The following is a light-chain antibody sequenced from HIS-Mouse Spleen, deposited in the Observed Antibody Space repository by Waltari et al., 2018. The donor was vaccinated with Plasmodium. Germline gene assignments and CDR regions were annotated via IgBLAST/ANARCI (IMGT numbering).Light chain of an antibody. CDR3: QQYNNWSFT. J-gene: IGKJ3*01. CDR1: QSVSSN. Sequence: EIVMTQSPATLSVSPGERATISCRVSQSVSSNLAWYQQKPGQAPRLLIYGASTRATGIPARFSGSGSGTEFTLTISSLQSEDFAVYYCQQYNNWSFTFGPGTKVDIK. CDR2: GAS. V-gene: IGKV3-15*01.